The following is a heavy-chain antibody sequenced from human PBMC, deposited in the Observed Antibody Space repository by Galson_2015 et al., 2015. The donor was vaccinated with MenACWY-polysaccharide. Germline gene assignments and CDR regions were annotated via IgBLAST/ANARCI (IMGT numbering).Heavy chain of an antibody. V-gene: IGHV3-21*01. Sequence: SLRLSCAGSGFTFNNHSMNWVRQGPGKGLEWVSFISSLSSYKYYADSVKGRFTISRDNAKNSLYLQMNSLRVEDTAVYYCARDLMGTKLFGVAAFDSWGQGILVTVSS. CDR2: ISSLSSYK. CDR1: GFTFNNHS. D-gene: IGHD3-3*01. J-gene: IGHJ4*02. CDR3: ARDLMGTKLFGVAAFDS.